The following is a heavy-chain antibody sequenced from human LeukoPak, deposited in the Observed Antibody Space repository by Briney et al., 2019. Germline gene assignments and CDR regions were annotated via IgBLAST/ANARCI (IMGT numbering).Heavy chain of an antibody. Sequence: AGCLRLSCAASGFTVSSNYMSWVRQAPGKGLEWVSVILSGGSTYYADSVKGRFTISRDNSKNTLYLQMNSLRAEDTAVYYCARDDYSVTTHYYYYGMDVWGQGTTVTVSS. CDR3: ARDDYSVTTHYYYYGMDV. CDR2: ILSGGST. CDR1: GFTVSSNY. D-gene: IGHD4-11*01. J-gene: IGHJ6*02. V-gene: IGHV3-66*01.